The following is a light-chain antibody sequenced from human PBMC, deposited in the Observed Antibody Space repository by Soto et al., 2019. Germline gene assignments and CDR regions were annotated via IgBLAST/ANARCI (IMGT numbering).Light chain of an antibody. CDR1: SSDVGSYNL. Sequence: QSALTQPASESGSPGQSITISCTGTSSDVGSYNLVSWYQQHPGKAPKLMIYEVSKRPSGVSNRFSGSKSGNTASLTISGLQAEDEADYYCCSYAGSSTFGVVFGGGTKLTVL. CDR3: CSYAGSSTFGVV. CDR2: EVS. J-gene: IGLJ2*01. V-gene: IGLV2-23*02.